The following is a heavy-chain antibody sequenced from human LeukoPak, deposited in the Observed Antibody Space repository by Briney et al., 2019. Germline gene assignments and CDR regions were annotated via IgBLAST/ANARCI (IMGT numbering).Heavy chain of an antibody. CDR2: ISSSSSTI. J-gene: IGHJ5*02. D-gene: IGHD2-15*01. Sequence: GGSLRLSCAASEFTFSRYSMNWVRQAPGKGLEWLSYISSSSSTIYYADSVKGRFTISRDNAKNSLFLQMNSLRAEDTAIYYCIRGGPSTWSWGQGTLVTVSS. V-gene: IGHV3-48*04. CDR3: IRGGPSTWS. CDR1: EFTFSRYS.